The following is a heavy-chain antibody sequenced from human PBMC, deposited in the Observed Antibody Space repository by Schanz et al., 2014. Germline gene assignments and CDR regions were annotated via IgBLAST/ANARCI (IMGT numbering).Heavy chain of an antibody. CDR2: INSNSNYI. CDR3: AKGRERSDYHGMDV. Sequence: EVQLVESGGGLVKPGGSLRLSCAASGFTFSSYSMNWVRQAPGKGLEWVSFINSNSNYIYYADSVKGRFTISRDNAKNSLYLQMNSLRGEDTAVFYCAKGRERSDYHGMDVWGQGTTVTVSS. J-gene: IGHJ6*02. D-gene: IGHD1-1*01. CDR1: GFTFSSYS. V-gene: IGHV3-21*02.